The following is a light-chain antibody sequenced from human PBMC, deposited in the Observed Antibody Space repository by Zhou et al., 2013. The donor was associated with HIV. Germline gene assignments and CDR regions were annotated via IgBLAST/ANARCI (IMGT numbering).Light chain of an antibody. CDR2: DAS. CDR3: QQYGSSPWT. J-gene: IGKJ1*01. Sequence: VLTQSPGTLSLSPGERATLSCRASRNIYNNYLAWYQQKPGQAPRLLIYDASTRATGIPDRFSGSGSGTDFTLTISRLEPEDSAVYHCQQYGSSPWTFGQGTKVEIK. CDR1: RNIYNNY. V-gene: IGKV3-20*01.